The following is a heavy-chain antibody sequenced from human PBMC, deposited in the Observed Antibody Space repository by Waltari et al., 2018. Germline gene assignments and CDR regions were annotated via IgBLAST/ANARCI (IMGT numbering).Heavy chain of an antibody. J-gene: IGHJ6*02. V-gene: IGHV3-23*01. CDR3: AKDLAWDSYGYYYYGMDV. Sequence: EVQLLESGGGLVQPGGSLRLSCAASGFTFSSYAMSWVRQAPGKGLEWVSAISGSGGSTYYADSVKGRFTISRDNSKNTLYLQMNSLRAEDTAVYYCAKDLAWDSYGYYYYGMDVWGQGTTVTVSS. D-gene: IGHD5-18*01. CDR2: ISGSGGST. CDR1: GFTFSSYA.